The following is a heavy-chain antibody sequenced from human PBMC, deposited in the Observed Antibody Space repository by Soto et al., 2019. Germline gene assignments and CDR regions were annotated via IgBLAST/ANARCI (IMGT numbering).Heavy chain of an antibody. J-gene: IGHJ6*02. CDR3: ARAGGYSSGWYGHDYYYGMDV. CDR1: GYTFTGYY. CDR2: INPNSGGT. D-gene: IGHD6-19*01. Sequence: QVQLVQSGAEVKKPGASVKVSCKASGYTFTGYYMHWVRQAPGQGLEWMGWINPNSGGTNYAQKFQGWVTMTRDTSISTDYMELSRLRSDDTAVYYCARAGGYSSGWYGHDYYYGMDVWGQGTTVTVSS. V-gene: IGHV1-2*04.